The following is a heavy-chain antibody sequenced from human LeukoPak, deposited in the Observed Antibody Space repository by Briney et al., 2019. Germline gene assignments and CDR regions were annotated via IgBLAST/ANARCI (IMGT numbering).Heavy chain of an antibody. V-gene: IGHV3-30*18. Sequence: GRSLRLSCAASGFPFSSYGMHWVRQAPGKGLEWVAVISYDGSNKYYADSVKGRFTISRDNSKNTLYLQMNSLRAEDTAVYYCANWFDPWGQGTLVTVSS. CDR2: ISYDGSNK. CDR1: GFPFSSYG. CDR3: ANWFDP. J-gene: IGHJ5*02.